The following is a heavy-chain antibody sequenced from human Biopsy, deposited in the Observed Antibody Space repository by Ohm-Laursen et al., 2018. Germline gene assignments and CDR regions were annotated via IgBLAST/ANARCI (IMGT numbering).Heavy chain of an antibody. D-gene: IGHD3-10*01. J-gene: IGHJ6*02. V-gene: IGHV3-21*01. CDR2: ISSSSDNI. CDR1: GSTLSSYS. Sequence: GSLRLSCAASGSTLSSYSMNWVRQTPGKGLERVSTISSSSDNIYYVDSVKGRFTISRDNAKNSLYLQMNSLRAEDTAVYYCARSRGSSGIATIYYYGMDVWGQGTTVTVSS. CDR3: ARSRGSSGIATIYYYGMDV.